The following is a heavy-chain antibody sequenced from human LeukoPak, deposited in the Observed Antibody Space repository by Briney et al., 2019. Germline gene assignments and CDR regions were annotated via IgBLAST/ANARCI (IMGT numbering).Heavy chain of an antibody. CDR3: VKDGHTYYDILTGYPSGYFDY. CDR2: ISSNGGST. D-gene: IGHD3-9*01. V-gene: IGHV3-64D*06. Sequence: GGSLRLSCSASGFTFSSYAMHWVRQAPGKGLEYVSAISSNGGSTYYADSVKGRFTISRDNSKKTLYLQMSSLRAEDTAVYYCVKDGHTYYDILTGYPSGYFDYWGQGTLVTVSS. J-gene: IGHJ4*02. CDR1: GFTFSSYA.